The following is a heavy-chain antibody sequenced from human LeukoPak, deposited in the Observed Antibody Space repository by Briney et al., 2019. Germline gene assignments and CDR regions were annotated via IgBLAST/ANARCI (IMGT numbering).Heavy chain of an antibody. D-gene: IGHD6-13*01. CDR1: GGSISSGGYY. CDR3: ARTYSSSSWYFDY. Sequence: PSQTLSLTCTVSGGSISSGGYYWSWIRQPPGQGLEWIGYSYQSGSTYYTPSLESRVTISVDTSKNQFALKLSSVTAADTAVYYCARTYSSSSWYFDYWGQGTLVTVSS. J-gene: IGHJ4*02. CDR2: SYQSGST. V-gene: IGHV4-30-2*05.